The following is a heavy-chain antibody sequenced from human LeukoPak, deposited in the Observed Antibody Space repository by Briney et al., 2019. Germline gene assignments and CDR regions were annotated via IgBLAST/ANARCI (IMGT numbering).Heavy chain of an antibody. J-gene: IGHJ4*02. CDR3: AKDQNYGDLDDY. CDR1: GFTFSKYA. D-gene: IGHD4-17*01. Sequence: GGSLRLSCAASGFTFSKYAMSWVRQAPGKGLEWVSTVNDRGTGTYYADSVKGRFTISRDNSKNTLYLQMNSLRAEDTAVYYCAKDQNYGDLDDYWGQGTLVTVSS. CDR2: VNDRGTGT. V-gene: IGHV3-23*01.